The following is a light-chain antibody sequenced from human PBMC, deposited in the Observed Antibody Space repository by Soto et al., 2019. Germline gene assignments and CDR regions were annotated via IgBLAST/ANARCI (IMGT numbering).Light chain of an antibody. Sequence: EVMLTQFPATQSVSPGESVTFSCRASQSLYTNLAWYQQKPGQAPRVLIYGASTRATGIPARFTGIGSGTEFTLTISSLQSEDFAVYYCQQYNKWPITFGQGTRLEIK. CDR1: QSLYTN. CDR2: GAS. V-gene: IGKV3-15*01. CDR3: QQYNKWPIT. J-gene: IGKJ5*01.